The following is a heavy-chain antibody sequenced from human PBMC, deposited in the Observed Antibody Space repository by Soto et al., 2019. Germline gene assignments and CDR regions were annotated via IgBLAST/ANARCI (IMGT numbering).Heavy chain of an antibody. CDR1: GYTFTSYG. CDR2: ISAYNGNT. J-gene: IGHJ5*02. CDR3: ARDREVYYDILTGYYNRWFDP. V-gene: IGHV1-18*01. D-gene: IGHD3-9*01. Sequence: ASVKVSCKASGYTFTSYGISWVRQAPGQGLEWMGWISAYNGNTNYAQKLQGRVTMTTDTSTSTAYMELRSLRSDDTAVYYCARDREVYYDILTGYYNRWFDPWGQGTLVIVSS.